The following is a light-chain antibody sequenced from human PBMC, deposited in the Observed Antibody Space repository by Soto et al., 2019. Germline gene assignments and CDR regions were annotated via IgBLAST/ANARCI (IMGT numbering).Light chain of an antibody. CDR3: QQANSCPLT. CDR1: QGISSL. J-gene: IGKJ4*01. Sequence: DIQMTQSPSSVSASVGDRVTITCRASQGISSLLAWYQQKPGKAPKLLTHTASSLQSGVPSRFSGSGSWTDFTLTISRLQPEDFATYYCQQANSCPLTVGGGTKVEIK. CDR2: TAS. V-gene: IGKV1-12*01.